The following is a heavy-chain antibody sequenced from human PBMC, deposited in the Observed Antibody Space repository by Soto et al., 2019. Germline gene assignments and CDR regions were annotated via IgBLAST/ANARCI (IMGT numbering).Heavy chain of an antibody. D-gene: IGHD6-13*01. J-gene: IGHJ4*02. V-gene: IGHV4-59*01. CDR2: IYYSGST. Sequence: QVQLQESGPGLVKPSETLSLTCTVSGGSISSYYWSWIRQPPGKGLEWIGYIYYSGSTKYNPSLKRRVSISVDTTKIQFSMKLSTVTAAATAVYYCAAYSSSWLDYWGQGTLVTVSS. CDR1: GGSISSYY. CDR3: AAYSSSWLDY.